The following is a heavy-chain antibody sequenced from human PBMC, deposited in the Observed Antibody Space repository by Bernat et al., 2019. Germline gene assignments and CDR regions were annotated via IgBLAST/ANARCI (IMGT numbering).Heavy chain of an antibody. CDR3: VRDAGYCSSGSCYNLFDS. CDR2: IRNKPNSYTT. J-gene: IGHJ4*02. D-gene: IGHD2-15*01. V-gene: IGHV3-72*01. CDR1: GSTFSDHY. Sequence: EVQLVESGGGLVQPGGSLRLSCAASGSTFSDHYMDWVRQAPGKGLEWISRIRNKPNSYTTEYAASVKGRFTISRDDSKNSLYLQMNSLKTEDTAVYYCVRDAGYCSSGSCYNLFDSWGQGTLVTVSS.